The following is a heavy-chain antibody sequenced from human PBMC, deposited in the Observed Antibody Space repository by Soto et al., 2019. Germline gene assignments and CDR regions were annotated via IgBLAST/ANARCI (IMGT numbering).Heavy chain of an antibody. CDR1: GGSISSYY. Sequence: SETLSLTCTVSGGSISSYYWSWIRQPPGKGLEWIGYIYYSGSTNYNPSLKSRVTISVDTSKNQFSLKLSSVTAADTAVYYCARSLLLWFGELSGWFDPWGQGTLVTVSS. V-gene: IGHV4-59*01. CDR3: ARSLLLWFGELSGWFDP. CDR2: IYYSGST. D-gene: IGHD3-10*01. J-gene: IGHJ5*02.